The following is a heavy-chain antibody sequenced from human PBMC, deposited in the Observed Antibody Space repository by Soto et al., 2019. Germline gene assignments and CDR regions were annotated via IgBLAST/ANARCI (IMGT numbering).Heavy chain of an antibody. D-gene: IGHD6-13*01. V-gene: IGHV4-59*08. CDR2: IYYSGST. J-gene: IGHJ4*02. CDR1: GGSISSYY. CDR3: ARHQAGIAAAGSTPGIDY. Sequence: SETLSLTCTVSGGSISSYYWSWIRQPPGKGLEWIGYIYYSGSTNYNPSLKSRVTISVDTSKNQFSLKLSSVTAADTAVYYCARHQAGIAAAGSTPGIDYWGQGTLVTVSS.